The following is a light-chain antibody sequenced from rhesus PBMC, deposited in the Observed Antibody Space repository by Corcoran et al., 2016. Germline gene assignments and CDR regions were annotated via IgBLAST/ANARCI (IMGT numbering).Light chain of an antibody. CDR2: EVS. CDR1: QSLLDSEDGNTY. V-gene: IGKV2-104*02. CDR3: MKGLAFPPWT. J-gene: IGKJ1*01. Sequence: DIVMTQTPLSLPVTPGEPASISCRSSQSLLDSEDGNTYLDWYLQKPGQSPQLLLYEVSNRASAGPDRFMGRGSDTDFTLKISRVEAEGVGVYYCMKGLAFPPWTFGQGTQVEI.